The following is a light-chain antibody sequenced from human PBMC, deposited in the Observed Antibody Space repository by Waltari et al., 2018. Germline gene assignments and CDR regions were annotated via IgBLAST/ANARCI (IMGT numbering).Light chain of an antibody. CDR3: HQYNTYST. J-gene: IGKJ1*01. CDR2: QAS. Sequence: DIQMTQSPSTLSASVGDRVIITCRASQSISSWLAWYQQKPGTAPELLIYQASSLKSGVPSRFSGSGSGTEFTLTISSLQPDDFATYFCHQYNTYSTFGQGTKVEIK. CDR1: QSISSW. V-gene: IGKV1-5*03.